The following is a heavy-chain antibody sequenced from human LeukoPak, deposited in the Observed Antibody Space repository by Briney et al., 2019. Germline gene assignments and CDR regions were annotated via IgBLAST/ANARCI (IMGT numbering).Heavy chain of an antibody. CDR2: ISGSGGNT. CDR3: AKVESSCLDY. D-gene: IGHD2-2*01. V-gene: IGHV3-23*01. J-gene: IGHJ4*02. CDR1: GFTFSSYA. Sequence: GGSLGLSCAASGFTFSSYAMSWVRQAPGKGLEWVSGISGSGGNTYYADSVKGRFTISRDNSKNTLYLQMNSLRAEDTAVYYCAKVESSCLDYWGQGTLVTVSS.